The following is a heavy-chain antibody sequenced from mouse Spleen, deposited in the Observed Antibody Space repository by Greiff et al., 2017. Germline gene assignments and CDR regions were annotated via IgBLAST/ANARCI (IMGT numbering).Heavy chain of an antibody. V-gene: IGHV14-3*02. D-gene: IGHD2-2*01. Sequence: VQLQQSGAELVKPGASVKLSCTASGFNIKDTYMHWVKQRPEQGLEWIGRIDPANGNTKYDPKFQGKATITADTSSNTAYLQLSSLTSEDTAVYYCARGGIYYGYDGWYFDVWGAGTTVTVSS. CDR2: IDPANGNT. CDR3: ARGGIYYGYDGWYFDV. CDR1: GFNIKDTY. J-gene: IGHJ1*01.